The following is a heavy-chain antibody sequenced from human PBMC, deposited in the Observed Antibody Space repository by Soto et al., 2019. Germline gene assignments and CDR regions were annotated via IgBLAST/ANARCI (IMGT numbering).Heavy chain of an antibody. Sequence: PGGSLRLSCAASGLTFSSYAMHWVRQAPGKGLEWVAVITYDGSNKYYAESVKGRFTISRDNSENTVYLQMNSLRAEDTASYFGAKSEYSSHYYYGMDVWGHGTAVTVSS. J-gene: IGHJ6*02. CDR3: AKSEYSSHYYYGMDV. CDR2: ITYDGSNK. V-gene: IGHV3-30-3*02. D-gene: IGHD2-15*01. CDR1: GLTFSSYA.